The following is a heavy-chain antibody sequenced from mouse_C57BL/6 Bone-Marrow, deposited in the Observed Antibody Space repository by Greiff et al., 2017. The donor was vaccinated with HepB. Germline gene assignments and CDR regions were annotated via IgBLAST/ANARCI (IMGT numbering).Heavy chain of an antibody. CDR1: GYTFTSYW. CDR3: ARRPSAWFAY. CDR2: IHPNSGST. Sequence: QVQLKQPGAELVKPGASVKLSCKASGYTFTSYWMHWVKQRPGQGLEWIGMIHPNSGSTNYNEKFKSKATLTVDKSSSTAYMQLSSLTSEASAVYYCARRPSAWFAYWGQGTLVTVSA. V-gene: IGHV1-64*01. D-gene: IGHD3-1*01. J-gene: IGHJ3*01.